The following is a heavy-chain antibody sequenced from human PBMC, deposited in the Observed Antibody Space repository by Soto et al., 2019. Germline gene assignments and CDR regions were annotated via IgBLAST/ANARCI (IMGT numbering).Heavy chain of an antibody. CDR2: ISGYNGNT. D-gene: IGHD1-26*01. Sequence: ASVKVSCKASGYTFTRYGVSWVRQAPGQGLEWMGWISGYNGNTNLAQKFQDRVTMTTDTSTSTAYMELTSLESDDTAVYYCARSWGWEWAVVPFSFNYYVPWGPGTLVTVSS. CDR1: GYTFTRYG. CDR3: ARSWGWEWAVVPFSFNYYVP. J-gene: IGHJ5*02. V-gene: IGHV1-18*04.